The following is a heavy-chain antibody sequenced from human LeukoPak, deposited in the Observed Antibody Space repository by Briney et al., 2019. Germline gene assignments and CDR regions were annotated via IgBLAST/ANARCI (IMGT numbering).Heavy chain of an antibody. CDR3: ARRSGIAVAGAFDY. J-gene: IGHJ4*02. Sequence: GGSLRLSCAASGFIFSSYGMHWVRQAPGKGLEWVAFIRYDGSKKYYADSVKGRFTISRDNSKNTLYLQMNSLRAEDTAVYYCARRSGIAVAGAFDYWGQGTLVTVSS. D-gene: IGHD6-19*01. CDR1: GFIFSSYG. V-gene: IGHV3-30*02. CDR2: IRYDGSKK.